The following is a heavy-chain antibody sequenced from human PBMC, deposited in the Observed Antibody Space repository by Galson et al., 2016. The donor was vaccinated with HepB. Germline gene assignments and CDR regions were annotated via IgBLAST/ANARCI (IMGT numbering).Heavy chain of an antibody. CDR3: ARELTYDDFWSGYSYPKYYYYGMDV. V-gene: IGHV3-21*01. J-gene: IGHJ6*02. CDR1: GFTFSSYS. CDR2: ISSSSSYI. Sequence: SLRLSCAASGFTFSSYSMNWVRQAPGKGLEWVSSISSSSSYIYYADSVKGRFTISRDNAKNSLYLQMNSLRAEDTAVYYCARELTYDDFWSGYSYPKYYYYGMDVGGQGTTVTVSS. D-gene: IGHD3-3*01.